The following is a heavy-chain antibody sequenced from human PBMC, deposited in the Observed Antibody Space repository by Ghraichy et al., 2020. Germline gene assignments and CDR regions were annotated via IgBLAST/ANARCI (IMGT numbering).Heavy chain of an antibody. Sequence: GGSLRLSCAASGFTVSSNYMSWVRQAPGKGLEWVSVIYSGGSTYYADSVKGRFTISRDNSKNTLYLQMNSLRAEDTAVYYCARGQYSSGWYLIYGMDVWGQGTTVTVSS. CDR3: ARGQYSSGWYLIYGMDV. CDR2: IYSGGST. D-gene: IGHD6-19*01. CDR1: GFTVSSNY. J-gene: IGHJ6*02. V-gene: IGHV3-53*01.